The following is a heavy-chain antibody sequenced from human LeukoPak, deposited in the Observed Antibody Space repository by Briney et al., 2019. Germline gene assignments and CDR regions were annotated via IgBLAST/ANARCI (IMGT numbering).Heavy chain of an antibody. CDR2: ISSSGSTI. J-gene: IGHJ4*02. Sequence: PGGSLRLSCAASGFTFSSYEMNWVRQAPGKGLEGVSYISSSGSTIYYADSVKGRFTISRDNAKKSLYLQMNSLRVEDTAVYYCGTNYFGSIWGQGTLVTVSS. V-gene: IGHV3-48*03. D-gene: IGHD3-10*01. CDR3: GTNYFGSI. CDR1: GFTFSSYE.